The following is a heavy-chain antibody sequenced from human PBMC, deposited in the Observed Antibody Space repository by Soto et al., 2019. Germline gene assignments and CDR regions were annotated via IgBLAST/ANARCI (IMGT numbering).Heavy chain of an antibody. D-gene: IGHD3-22*01. V-gene: IGHV4-4*07. Sequence: QVQLQESGPGLVKPSETLSLTCTVSGGSISSYYWSWIRQPAGKGLEWIGRIYTSGSTNYNPSLKSRVTMSVDTSKNQFSLKLSSVTAEDTAVYYCAREEVVGLLNAFDIWGQGTMVTVSS. J-gene: IGHJ3*02. CDR2: IYTSGST. CDR3: AREEVVGLLNAFDI. CDR1: GGSISSYY.